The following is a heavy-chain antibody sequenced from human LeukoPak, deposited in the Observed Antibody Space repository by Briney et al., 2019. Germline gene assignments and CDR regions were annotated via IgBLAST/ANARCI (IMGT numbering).Heavy chain of an antibody. CDR3: ARTDILTGYYRTFDY. Sequence: SETLSLTCTVSGGSISSGGYYWSWMRQHPGKGLEWIGYIYYSGSTYYNPSLKSRVTISVDTSKNQFSLKLSSVTAADTAVYYCARTDILTGYYRTFDYWGQGTLVTVSS. J-gene: IGHJ4*02. CDR2: IYYSGST. D-gene: IGHD3-9*01. V-gene: IGHV4-31*03. CDR1: GGSISSGGYY.